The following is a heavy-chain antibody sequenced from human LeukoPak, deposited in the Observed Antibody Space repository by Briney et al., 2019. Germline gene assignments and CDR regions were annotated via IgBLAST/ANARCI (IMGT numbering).Heavy chain of an antibody. J-gene: IGHJ6*03. CDR2: IIPMFGSA. CDR1: GLTLSTYA. D-gene: IGHD6-6*01. CDR3: ASSPRIVGRLDYYYMDV. V-gene: IGHV1-69*05. Sequence: SVKVSCKASGLTLSTYAISWVRQAPGQGLEWMGGIIPMFGSAHYAQKFQDRVTITTDESTTIAYMELSSLRSEDTAVYYCASSPRIVGRLDYYYMDVWGEGTTVTVSS.